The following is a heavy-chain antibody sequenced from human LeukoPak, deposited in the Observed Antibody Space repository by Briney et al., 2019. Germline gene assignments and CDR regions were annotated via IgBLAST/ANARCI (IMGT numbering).Heavy chain of an antibody. CDR3: ARDLPMVRGVILDY. V-gene: IGHV3-21*01. CDR2: ISSSSSYI. J-gene: IGHJ4*02. Sequence: PGGSLRLSCAASGFTFSTYGMDWVRQAPGKGLEWVSSISSSSSYIYYADSVKGRFTISRDNAKNSLYLQMNSLRAEDTAVYYYARDLPMVRGVILDYWGQGTLVTVSS. CDR1: GFTFSTYG. D-gene: IGHD3-10*01.